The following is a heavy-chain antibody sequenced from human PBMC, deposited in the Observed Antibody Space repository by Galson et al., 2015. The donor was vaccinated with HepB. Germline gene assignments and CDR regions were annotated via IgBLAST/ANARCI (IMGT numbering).Heavy chain of an antibody. D-gene: IGHD4-17*01. Sequence: SVKVSCKASGYTFTSYYMHWVRQAPGQGLEWMGIINPSGGSTSYAQKFQGRVTITADKSTSTAYMELSSLRSEDTAVYYCARGPPYGDYMSYYYYYMDVWGKGTTVTVSS. J-gene: IGHJ6*03. CDR2: INPSGGST. CDR1: GYTFTSYY. V-gene: IGHV1-46*01. CDR3: ARGPPYGDYMSYYYYYMDV.